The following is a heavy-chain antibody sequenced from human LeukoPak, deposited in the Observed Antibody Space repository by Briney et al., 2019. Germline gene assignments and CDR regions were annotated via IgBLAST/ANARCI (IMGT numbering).Heavy chain of an antibody. D-gene: IGHD6-19*01. CDR3: ARLAVAGPNWFDP. CDR2: IYYSGST. J-gene: IGHJ5*02. Sequence: SETLPLTCTVSGGSISSSSYYWGWIRQPPGKGLEWIGSIYYSGSTYYNPSLKSRVTISVDTSKNQFSLKLSSVTAADTAVYYCARLAVAGPNWFDPWGQGTLVTVSS. CDR1: GGSISSSSYY. V-gene: IGHV4-39*01.